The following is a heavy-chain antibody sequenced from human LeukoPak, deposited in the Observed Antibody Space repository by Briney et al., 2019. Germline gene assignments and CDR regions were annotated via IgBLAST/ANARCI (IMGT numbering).Heavy chain of an antibody. CDR1: GFTFSSYS. CDR2: IRFTGSYI. V-gene: IGHV3-21*01. D-gene: IGHD6-13*01. J-gene: IGHJ4*02. Sequence: GGSLRLSCAASGFTFSSYSMNWVRQAPGRGLEWVSSIRFTGSYIYYADSVKGRFTISRDNAKNSLYLQMNSLRAEDTAVYYCARDHIAAAGLFDYWGQGTLVTVSS. CDR3: ARDHIAAAGLFDY.